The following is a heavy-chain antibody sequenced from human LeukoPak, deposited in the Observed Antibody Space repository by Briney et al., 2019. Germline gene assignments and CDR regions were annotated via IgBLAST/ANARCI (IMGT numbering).Heavy chain of an antibody. J-gene: IGHJ4*02. Sequence: GASVKVSCKASGGTFSSYAISWVRQAPGQGLEWMGGIIPIFGTANYAQKLQGRVTITADESTSTAYMELSSLRSEDTAVYYCAAGREWETGPDYWGQGTLVTVSS. D-gene: IGHD1-26*01. CDR1: GGTFSSYA. CDR3: AAGREWETGPDY. CDR2: IIPIFGTA. V-gene: IGHV1-69*13.